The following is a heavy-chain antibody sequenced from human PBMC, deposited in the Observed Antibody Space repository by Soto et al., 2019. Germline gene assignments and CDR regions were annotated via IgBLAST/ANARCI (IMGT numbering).Heavy chain of an antibody. Sequence: SEALCISWAVYVGSFSVYDWSWIRQPPVKGLEWIGEINHSGSTHYNPSLKSRVTISVDTSKNQFSLKLSSVTAADTAVYYCARAQYSSSWYRYYYGMDVWGQGTTVTVSS. CDR2: INHSGST. CDR1: VGSFSVYD. CDR3: ARAQYSSSWYRYYYGMDV. V-gene: IGHV4-34*01. J-gene: IGHJ6*02. D-gene: IGHD6-13*01.